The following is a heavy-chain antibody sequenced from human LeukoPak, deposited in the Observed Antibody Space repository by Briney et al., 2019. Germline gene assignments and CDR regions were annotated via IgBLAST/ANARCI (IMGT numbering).Heavy chain of an antibody. CDR3: ARRSILTGYYGAGYYYYYYMDV. D-gene: IGHD3-9*01. V-gene: IGHV4-34*01. CDR1: GGSFSGYY. J-gene: IGHJ6*03. Sequence: PSETLSLTCAVYGGSFSGYYWSWIRQPPGKGLEWIGEINHSGSTNYNPSLKSRVTISVDTSKNQFSLKLSSVTAADTAVYYCARRSILTGYYGAGYYYYYYMDVWGKGTTVTISS. CDR2: INHSGST.